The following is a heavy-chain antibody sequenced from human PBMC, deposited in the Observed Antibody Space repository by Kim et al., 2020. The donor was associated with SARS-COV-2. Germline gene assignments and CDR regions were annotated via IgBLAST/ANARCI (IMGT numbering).Heavy chain of an antibody. CDR1: GGSFNAYY. V-gene: IGHV4-34*01. CDR3: ARDEWVRERRTDY. Sequence: SETLSLTCAVYGGSFNAYYWSWVRQSPGKGLEWIAEINQSGNTDYNPSLKGRVSISADTSKNQLSLNLRSVTDADTAVYYCARDEWVRERRTDYWGQGTLVTVSS. CDR2: INQSGNT. J-gene: IGHJ4*02. D-gene: IGHD3-10*01.